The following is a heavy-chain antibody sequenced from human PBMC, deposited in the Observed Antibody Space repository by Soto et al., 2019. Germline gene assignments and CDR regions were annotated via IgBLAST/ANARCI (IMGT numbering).Heavy chain of an antibody. CDR1: GGSINSGGYY. CDR3: ARISSVVLAVFDS. J-gene: IGHJ4*02. CDR2: IYYSGTT. Sequence: QVHLQESGPGLVKPSQTLSLTCTVSGGSINSGGYYWSWIRQHPGKGLEWIGYIYYSGTTYYHPSFKSRVSLSVDTSKNQFSLRLNSVTVADKATYYCARISSVVLAVFDSWGQGTLVTVSS. D-gene: IGHD2-15*01. V-gene: IGHV4-31*03.